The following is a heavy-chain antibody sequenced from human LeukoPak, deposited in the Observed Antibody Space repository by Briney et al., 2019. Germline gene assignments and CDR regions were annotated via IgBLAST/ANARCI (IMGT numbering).Heavy chain of an antibody. CDR3: AKALQVEVAATASLDY. CDR2: ISGSGGST. V-gene: IGHV3-23*01. Sequence: PGGSLRLSCAASGFPFSSYSMNWVRQAPGKGLEWVSAISGSGGSTYYADSVKGRFTISRDNSKNTLYLQMNSLRAEDTAVYYCAKALQVEVAATASLDYWGQGTLVTVSS. J-gene: IGHJ4*02. D-gene: IGHD2-15*01. CDR1: GFPFSSYS.